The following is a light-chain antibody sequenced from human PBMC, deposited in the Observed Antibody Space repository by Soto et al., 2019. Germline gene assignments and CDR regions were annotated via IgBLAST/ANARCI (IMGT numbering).Light chain of an antibody. V-gene: IGKV3-20*01. CDR3: QQYGSSSLT. J-gene: IGKJ4*01. CDR1: QSVSSSY. Sequence: IVLSQSPGTVPLSSGESAALSCIASQSVSSSYLAWYQQKPGQAPRLLIYGASSRATGIPDRFSGSGSGTDFTLTISRLQPEDFAVYYSQQYGSSSLTFGGGTKADIK. CDR2: GAS.